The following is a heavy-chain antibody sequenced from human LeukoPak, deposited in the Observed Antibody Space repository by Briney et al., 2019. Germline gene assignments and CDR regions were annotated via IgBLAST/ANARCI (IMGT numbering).Heavy chain of an antibody. J-gene: IGHJ5*02. D-gene: IGHD6-19*01. V-gene: IGHV4-59*01. CDR2: IYYSGST. CDR1: GGSISSYY. Sequence: SETLSLTCTVSGGSISSYYWSWIRQPPGKGLEWIGYIYYSGSTNYNPSLKSRVTISVDTSKNQFSLKLSSVTAADTAVYYCARVWTPSAGRYRSYWLDPWGQGTLVTVSS. CDR3: ARVWTPSAGRYRSYWLDP.